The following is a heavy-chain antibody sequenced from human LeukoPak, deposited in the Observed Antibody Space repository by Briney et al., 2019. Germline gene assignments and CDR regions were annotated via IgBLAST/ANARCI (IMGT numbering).Heavy chain of an antibody. J-gene: IGHJ4*02. Sequence: PGGSLRLSCAASGLTFSSYSMNWVRQAPGKGLEWVSSISSSSSYIYYADSVKGRFTISRDNAKNSLYLQMNSLRAEDTAVYYCAKDGGLWVSAHWGDSWGRGTLVTVSS. CDR3: AKDGGLWVSAHWGDS. CDR1: GLTFSSYS. D-gene: IGHD7-27*01. CDR2: ISSSSSYI. V-gene: IGHV3-21*04.